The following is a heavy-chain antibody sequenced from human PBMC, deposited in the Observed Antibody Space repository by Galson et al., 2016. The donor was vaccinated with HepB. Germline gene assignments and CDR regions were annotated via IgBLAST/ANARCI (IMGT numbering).Heavy chain of an antibody. CDR1: GFTFRNYG. V-gene: IGHV3-30*03. CDR3: ARRHEYCPPVGCAVDY. Sequence: SLRLSCAASGFTFRNYGMHWVRQAPGKGLEWVAADSMDGRRKFYADSEKGRFTISRDYSNSMLSLQMSSLRADDRAVYYVARRHEYCPPVGCAVDYWGQGTLVSVSS. J-gene: IGHJ4*02. D-gene: IGHD2/OR15-2a*01. CDR2: DSMDGRRK.